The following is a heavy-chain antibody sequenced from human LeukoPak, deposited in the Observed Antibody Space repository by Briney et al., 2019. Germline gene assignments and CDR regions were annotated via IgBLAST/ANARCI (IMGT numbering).Heavy chain of an antibody. J-gene: IGHJ4*02. CDR2: IYSGGST. CDR1: GLTVSSNC. V-gene: IGHV3-53*01. CDR3: AGGSGSGLDY. Sequence: GGSLRLSCAASGLTVSSNCMSWVRQAPGKGLEWDSVIYSGGSTYYEDYVEGRFTISRDTPKNTLYLQMNSLRVEDTAVYSCAGGSGSGLDYWGQGTLVTVSS. D-gene: IGHD3-10*01.